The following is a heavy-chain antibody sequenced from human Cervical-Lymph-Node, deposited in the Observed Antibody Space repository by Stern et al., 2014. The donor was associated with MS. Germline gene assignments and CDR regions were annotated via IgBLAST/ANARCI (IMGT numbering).Heavy chain of an antibody. CDR1: GGSVTGGGYY. Sequence: QVRLQESGPGLVRPSQTLSLTCTVSGGSVTGGGYYWSWIRQLPGKGLEWIGYIYYSGSTYYNPSLKTRVTMSIDSSKTHFSLKLTSVTATDTAMYFCARYGPPSFNDFGLDVWGQGTPVTVSS. J-gene: IGHJ6*01. D-gene: IGHD3-10*01. CDR3: ARYGPPSFNDFGLDV. V-gene: IGHV4-31*03. CDR2: IYYSGST.